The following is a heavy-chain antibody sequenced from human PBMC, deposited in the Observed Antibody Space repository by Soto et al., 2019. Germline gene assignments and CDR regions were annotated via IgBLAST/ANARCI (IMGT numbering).Heavy chain of an antibody. CDR3: ARGYCSSTSCYTGSDY. D-gene: IGHD2-2*02. CDR2: MNPNSGNT. V-gene: IGHV1-8*01. CDR1: GYTFTSYD. J-gene: IGHJ4*02. Sequence: ASVKVSCKASGYTFTSYDINWVRQATGQGLEWMGWMNPNSGNTGYAQKFQGRVTMTRNTSISTACMELSSLRSEDTAVYYCARGYCSSTSCYTGSDYWGQGTLVTVSS.